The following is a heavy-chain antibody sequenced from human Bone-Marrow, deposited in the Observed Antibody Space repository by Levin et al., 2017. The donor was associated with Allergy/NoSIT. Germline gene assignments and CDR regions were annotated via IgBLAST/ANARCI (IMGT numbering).Heavy chain of an antibody. V-gene: IGHV5-51*01. J-gene: IGHJ3*02. CDR2: IYPGDSDT. CDR1: GYSFTSYW. D-gene: IGHD6-19*01. Sequence: KVSCKGSGYSFTSYWIGWVRQMPGKGLEWMGIIYPGDSDTRYSPSFQGQVTISADKSISTAYLQWSSLKASDTAMYYCARLAVAGTIRDAFDIWGQGTMVTVSS. CDR3: ARLAVAGTIRDAFDI.